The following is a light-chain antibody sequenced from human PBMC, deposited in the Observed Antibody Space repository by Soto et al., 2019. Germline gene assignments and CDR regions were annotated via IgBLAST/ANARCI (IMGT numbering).Light chain of an antibody. CDR3: QQYNNWPIT. J-gene: IGKJ3*01. V-gene: IGKV3-15*01. Sequence: EIVMTQSPATLSVSPGERATLSCRASQSVSSNLAWYQQKPGQAPRLLIYGASTRATGIPAGFSGSGSGTEFTLTISSLQSEDFAVYYCQQYNNWPITFGPGTKVDIK. CDR2: GAS. CDR1: QSVSSN.